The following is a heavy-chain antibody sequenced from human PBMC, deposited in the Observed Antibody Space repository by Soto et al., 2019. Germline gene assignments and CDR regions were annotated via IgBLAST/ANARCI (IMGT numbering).Heavy chain of an antibody. CDR3: TKPIPASVYYYGMDV. D-gene: IGHD2-2*01. Sequence: EVQLVETGGGLVQPGGSLKLSCAASGFALSGSTMHWVRQASGKGLEWVGRIRSKGNTYATSYAASVQGRFTISRDVSKNTAFLEMNSLKTEDTAAYYCTKPIPASVYYYGMDVWGQGTTVTVSS. V-gene: IGHV3-73*02. CDR1: GFALSGST. J-gene: IGHJ6*02. CDR2: IRSKGNTYAT.